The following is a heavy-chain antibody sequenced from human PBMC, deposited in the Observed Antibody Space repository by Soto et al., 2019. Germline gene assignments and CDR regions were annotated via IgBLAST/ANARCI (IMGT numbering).Heavy chain of an antibody. CDR3: ATQKRWLQLGDY. D-gene: IGHD5-12*01. Sequence: QVQLVESGGGLVKPGGSLRLSCAASGFTFSDYYMSWIRQAPGKGLEWVSYISSSSSYTNYADSVKGRFTISRDNAKNSLYLQMNSLRAEDTAVYYCATQKRWLQLGDYGGQGTLVIVSS. V-gene: IGHV3-11*05. J-gene: IGHJ4*02. CDR1: GFTFSDYY. CDR2: ISSSSSYT.